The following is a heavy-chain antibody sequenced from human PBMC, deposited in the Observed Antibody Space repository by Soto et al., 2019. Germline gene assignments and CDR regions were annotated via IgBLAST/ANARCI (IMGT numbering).Heavy chain of an antibody. D-gene: IGHD3-22*01. Sequence: QVQLQESGPGLVKSSETLSLTCSVSGDALSDYSWSWIRQPPGKGLEWIAYIYYSGTTNYNPSLKSRVTISVDPSKNQFSLKLSSVTAADTAVYYCARDSFDSSGYYSDWFDPWGQGTLVTVSS. V-gene: IGHV4-59*01. J-gene: IGHJ5*02. CDR2: IYYSGTT. CDR1: GDALSDYS. CDR3: ARDSFDSSGYYSDWFDP.